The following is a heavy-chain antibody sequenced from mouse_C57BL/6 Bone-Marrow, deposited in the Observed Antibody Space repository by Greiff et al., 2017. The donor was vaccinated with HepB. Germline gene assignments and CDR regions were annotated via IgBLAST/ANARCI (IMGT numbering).Heavy chain of an antibody. J-gene: IGHJ4*01. CDR2: IDPSDSYT. CDR1: GYTFTSYW. CDR3: AREAFYSNLYAMDY. D-gene: IGHD2-5*01. V-gene: IGHV1-50*01. Sequence: QVQLQQPGAELVKPGASVKLSCKASGYTFTSYWMQWVKQRPGQGLEWIGEIDPSDSYTNYNQKFKGKATLTVDTSSSTAYMQLSSLTSEDSAVYYCAREAFYSNLYAMDYWGQGTSVTVSS.